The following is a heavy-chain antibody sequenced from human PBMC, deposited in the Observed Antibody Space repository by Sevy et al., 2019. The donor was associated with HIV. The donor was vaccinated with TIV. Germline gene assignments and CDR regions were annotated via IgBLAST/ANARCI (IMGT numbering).Heavy chain of an antibody. CDR3: ARVTTMPTSDDYGIDV. V-gene: IGHV1-2*02. J-gene: IGHJ6*02. CDR2: INPKNGGT. D-gene: IGHD4-17*01. Sequence: ASVKVSCKAARYTFTDYYVHWVRQGPGQGLEWMGWINPKNGGTKSAQRFQGRVTMTRDTSINTAYMELGSLTSDDTAVDYCARVTTMPTSDDYGIDVWGQGTTVTVSS. CDR1: RYTFTDYY.